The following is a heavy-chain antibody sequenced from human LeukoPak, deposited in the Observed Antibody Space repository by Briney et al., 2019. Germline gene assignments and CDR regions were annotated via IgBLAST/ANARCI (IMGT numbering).Heavy chain of an antibody. CDR2: IFHSGSP. D-gene: IGHD1-1*01. J-gene: IGHJ4*02. V-gene: IGHV4-39*01. CDR3: ATWRTAKTGFDY. Sequence: TSETLSLTCTVSDGSINSSSYYRGWIRQPPGKGLEWIGNIFHSGSPYYNPSLKSRVTISVDTSKNQFSLRLRSVTAADTAVYYCATWRTAKTGFDYWGLGTLVTVSS. CDR1: DGSINSSSYY.